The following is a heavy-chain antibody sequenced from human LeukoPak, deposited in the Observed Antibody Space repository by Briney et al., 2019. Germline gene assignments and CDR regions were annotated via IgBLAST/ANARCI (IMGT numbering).Heavy chain of an antibody. CDR1: GYPFINYD. CDR3: ARGEFVVPAAMLYYYYGMDV. CDR2: IYPNSGGT. V-gene: IGHV1-2*02. D-gene: IGHD2-2*01. J-gene: IGHJ6*02. Sequence: ASVKVSCKASGYPFINYDIKWVRQATGQGLEWMGWIYPNSGGTNYAQKFQGRVTMTRDTSISTAYMELSRLRSDDTAVYYYARGEFVVPAAMLYYYYGMDVWGQGTTVTVSS.